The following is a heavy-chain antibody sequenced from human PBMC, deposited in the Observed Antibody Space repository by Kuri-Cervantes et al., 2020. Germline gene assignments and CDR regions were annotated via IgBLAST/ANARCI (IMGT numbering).Heavy chain of an antibody. J-gene: IGHJ5*02. CDR2: IYPGDSGT. Sequence: GGSLRLSCKVSGYSFTTYWIGWVRQMPGKGLEWMGIIYPGDSGTRYSPSFQGQVTISADKSISTAYLQWSSLKASDTAMYYCARHDGVPAITLDPWCQGTLVTVSS. CDR1: GYSFTTYW. CDR3: ARHDGVPAITLDP. V-gene: IGHV5-51*01. D-gene: IGHD2-8*01.